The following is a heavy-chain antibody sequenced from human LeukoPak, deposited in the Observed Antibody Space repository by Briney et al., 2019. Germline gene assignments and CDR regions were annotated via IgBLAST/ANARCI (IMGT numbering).Heavy chain of an antibody. CDR2: ISSSSSYT. V-gene: IGHV3-11*06. Sequence: GGSLRLSCAASGFTFSDYYMSWIRQAPGKGLEWVSYISSSSSYTNYADSVKGRFTISRDNAKNSLYLQMNSLRAEDTAVYYCASQAAAGALDAWGKGTTVTVSS. J-gene: IGHJ6*04. CDR1: GFTFSDYY. CDR3: ASQAAAGALDA. D-gene: IGHD6-13*01.